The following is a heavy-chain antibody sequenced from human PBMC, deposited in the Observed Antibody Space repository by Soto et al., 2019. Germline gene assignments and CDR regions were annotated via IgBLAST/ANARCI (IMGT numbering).Heavy chain of an antibody. J-gene: IGHJ6*02. CDR1: GYSFTSYW. CDR2: IYPGDSDT. D-gene: IGHD2-15*01. V-gene: IGHV5-51*01. Sequence: PGESLKISCKGSGYSFTSYWIAWVRQMPGKGLEWMGIIYPGDSDTRYSPSFQGQVIFSADKSNSTAYLQWRSLKAPDTAMYYCARHAYCSGGSCSSSYYYGRDVWGQGTTVTVSS. CDR3: ARHAYCSGGSCSSSYYYGRDV.